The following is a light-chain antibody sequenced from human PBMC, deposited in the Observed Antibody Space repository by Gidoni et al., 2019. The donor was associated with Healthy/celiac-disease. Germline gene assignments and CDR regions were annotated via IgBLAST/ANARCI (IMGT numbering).Light chain of an antibody. CDR3: SSYTSSKGVV. V-gene: IGLV2-14*01. Sequence: QSALTQPASVSGSPGQSITISCTGTSSDVGGYNYVSWYQQHPGKAPKLMIYEVSNRTSGVSNRFSGSKSGNTASLTISGLQAEDEADYYCSSYTSSKGVVFGGGTKLTVL. CDR1: SSDVGGYNY. J-gene: IGLJ2*01. CDR2: EVS.